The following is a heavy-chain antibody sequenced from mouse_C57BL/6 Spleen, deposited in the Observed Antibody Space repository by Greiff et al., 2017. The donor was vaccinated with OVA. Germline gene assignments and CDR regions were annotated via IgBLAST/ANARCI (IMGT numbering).Heavy chain of an antibody. Sequence: EVHLVESGGDLVKPGGSLKLSCAASGFTFSSYGMSWVRQTPDKRLEWVATISSGGSYTYYPDSVKGRFTISRDNAKNTLYLQMSSLKSEDTAMYYCARLNYDYFAYWGQGTLVTVSA. J-gene: IGHJ3*01. V-gene: IGHV5-6*01. CDR2: ISSGGSYT. D-gene: IGHD2-4*01. CDR3: ARLNYDYFAY. CDR1: GFTFSSYG.